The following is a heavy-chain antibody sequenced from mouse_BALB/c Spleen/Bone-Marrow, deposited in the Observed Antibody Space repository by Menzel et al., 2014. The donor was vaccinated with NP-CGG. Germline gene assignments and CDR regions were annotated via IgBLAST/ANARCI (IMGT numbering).Heavy chain of an antibody. J-gene: IGHJ2*01. D-gene: IGHD2-2*01. V-gene: IGHV2-6-7*01. CDR1: GFSLTGYG. CDR3: ARDNYGYDY. Sequence: VHLVESGPGLVAPSQSLSIPCTVSGFSLTGYGLNWVRQPPGKGLEWLGMIWGDGSTDYNSALKSRLSISKDNSKSQVFLKMNSLQTDDTARYYCARDNYGYDYWGQGATLTVSS. CDR2: IWGDGST.